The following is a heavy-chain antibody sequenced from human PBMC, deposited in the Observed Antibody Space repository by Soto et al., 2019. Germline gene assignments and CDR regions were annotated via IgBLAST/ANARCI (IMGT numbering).Heavy chain of an antibody. CDR2: IDYRGST. D-gene: IGHD2-2*01. J-gene: IGHJ3*02. CDR3: AGGGWQAAAVDAFDI. Sequence: ETLSLTCTVSGGSTSSYYWSWIRQPPGKGLEWIGYIDYRGSTNYNPSLKSRVTISVDTSKNQFSLKLSTVTAADTAVYYCAGGGWQAAAVDAFDIWGQGTMVTVSS. V-gene: IGHV4-59*01. CDR1: GGSTSSYY.